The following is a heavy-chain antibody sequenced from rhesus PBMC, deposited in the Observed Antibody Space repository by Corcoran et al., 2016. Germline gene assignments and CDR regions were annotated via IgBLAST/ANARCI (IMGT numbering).Heavy chain of an antibody. J-gene: IGHJ4*01. V-gene: IGHV5S1*01. Sequence: EVQLVQSGAEVKRPGESLRISCKTSGYSFTSSWISWVRQMPGKGLEWMGSIYPGDSDTRYSPSFQGQVTISAEKSISTTYLQWSSLKASDTATYYCAKRVYSWNNYYFDYWGQGVLVTVSS. CDR2: IYPGDSDT. D-gene: IGHD1-20*01. CDR1: GYSFTSSW. CDR3: AKRVYSWNNYYFDY.